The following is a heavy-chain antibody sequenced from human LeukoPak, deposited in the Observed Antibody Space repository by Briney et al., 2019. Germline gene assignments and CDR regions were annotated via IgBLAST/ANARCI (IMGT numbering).Heavy chain of an antibody. J-gene: IGHJ4*02. CDR2: INPTGGST. D-gene: IGHD6-6*01. V-gene: IGHV1-46*01. CDR3: ARKGSSSCFDY. CDR1: GYTFISYQ. Sequence: ASVKVSCKASGYTFISYQMHWVRQAPGQGLEWVGIINPTGGSTSHAQKFQGRVTMTRDTSTSTVYMELSSLRSEDTAVYYCARKGSSSCFDYWGQGTLVTVSS.